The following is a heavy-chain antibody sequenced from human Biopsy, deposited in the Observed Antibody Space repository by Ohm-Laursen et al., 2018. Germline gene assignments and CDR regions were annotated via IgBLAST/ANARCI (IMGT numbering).Heavy chain of an antibody. Sequence: SLRLSCAASGFTFSNYGMHWVRQAPGKGLEWLAVIWNDGSNKYYGDSVQGRFTISRDNSKNTVYLQMNSLRAEDTAIYYCARDSTINTMTTADYWGQGTLVTVSS. J-gene: IGHJ4*02. D-gene: IGHD4-11*01. CDR2: IWNDGSNK. CDR3: ARDSTINTMTTADY. V-gene: IGHV3-33*01. CDR1: GFTFSNYG.